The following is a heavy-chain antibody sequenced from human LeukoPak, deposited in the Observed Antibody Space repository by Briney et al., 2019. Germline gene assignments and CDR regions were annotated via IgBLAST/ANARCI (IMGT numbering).Heavy chain of an antibody. D-gene: IGHD3-10*01. CDR3: ARGVNRFDP. CDR2: ISSSSTYI. CDR1: GFTFSSYA. Sequence: GRSLRLSCAVSGFTFSSYAMHWVRQAPGKGLEWVSPISSSSTYIYYADSVKGRFTISRDNAKNSLYLQMNSLRVEDTAVYYCARGVNRFDPWGQGTLVTVSS. V-gene: IGHV3-21*01. J-gene: IGHJ5*02.